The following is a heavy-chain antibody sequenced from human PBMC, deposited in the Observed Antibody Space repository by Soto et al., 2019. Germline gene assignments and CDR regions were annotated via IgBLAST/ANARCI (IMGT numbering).Heavy chain of an antibody. V-gene: IGHV1-69*12. J-gene: IGHJ4*02. Sequence: QVQLVQSGAEVRQPASSVKVSCKTSGATFSSYAITWVRQAPGQGLEWMGGIVPTVDTSTYTQKFQGRVTTAAXXITKTDDMEQSSPRSDDTAVYYCVRVVTIPGYPDNWGQGTLVTVSS. CDR1: GATFSSYA. D-gene: IGHD5-12*01. CDR2: IVPTVDTS. CDR3: VRVVTIPGYPDN.